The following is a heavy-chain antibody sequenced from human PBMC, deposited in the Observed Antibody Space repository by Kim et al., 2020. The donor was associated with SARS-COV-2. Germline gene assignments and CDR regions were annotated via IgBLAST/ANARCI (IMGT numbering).Heavy chain of an antibody. D-gene: IGHD2-15*01. Sequence: SVKVSCKASGGTFSSYAISWVRQAPGQGLEWMGGIIPIFGTANYAQKFQGRVTITADESTSTAYMELSSLRSEDTAVYYCARDRGCSGGSCYGQTPEYFQHWGQGTLVTVSS. CDR1: GGTFSSYA. V-gene: IGHV1-69*13. J-gene: IGHJ1*01. CDR3: ARDRGCSGGSCYGQTPEYFQH. CDR2: IIPIFGTA.